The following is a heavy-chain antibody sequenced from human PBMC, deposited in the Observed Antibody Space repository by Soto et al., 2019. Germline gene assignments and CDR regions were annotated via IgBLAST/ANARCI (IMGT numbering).Heavy chain of an antibody. CDR2: ISGSGGRT. CDR1: GFNFSTYA. V-gene: IGHV3-23*01. Sequence: EVQVLESGGGLVQPGGSLRISCAASGFNFSTYAMSWVRQAPGKGLEWVSGISGSGGRTYYADSVKGRFTISRDNSKKTLFRQMSSLRAEDTAVYFCAKGGAAAGMGYFDLWGRGTLVTVSS. D-gene: IGHD6-13*01. J-gene: IGHJ2*01. CDR3: AKGGAAAGMGYFDL.